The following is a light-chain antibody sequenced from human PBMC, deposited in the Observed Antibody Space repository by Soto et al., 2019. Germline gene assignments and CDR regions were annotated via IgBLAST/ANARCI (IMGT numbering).Light chain of an antibody. V-gene: IGLV1-44*01. CDR1: GASIESNP. CDR2: NDD. Sequence: QSVLTQPPSASGAPGQRVTISCSGSGASIESNPIILYQHLPGAAPKLLIYNDDHRPSRVSDRFSGSRSGTSGSLAITGLQSEDEGDYFCALWDNGLHGWVFGGGTKVTVL. J-gene: IGLJ3*02. CDR3: ALWDNGLHGWV.